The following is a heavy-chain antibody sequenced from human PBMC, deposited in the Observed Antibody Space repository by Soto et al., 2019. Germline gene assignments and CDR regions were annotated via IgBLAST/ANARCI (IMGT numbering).Heavy chain of an antibody. Sequence: ASVKVSCKASGYTFTSYYMHWVRQAPGQGLEWMGIINPSCGSTSYAQKFQGRVTMTRDTSTSTVYMELSSLRSEDTAVYYCAREGGGTTGILTGYYISWGKGTWVTVS. J-gene: IGHJ4*02. D-gene: IGHD3-9*01. CDR2: INPSCGST. CDR1: GYTFTSYY. V-gene: IGHV1-46*01. CDR3: AREGGGTTGILTGYYIS.